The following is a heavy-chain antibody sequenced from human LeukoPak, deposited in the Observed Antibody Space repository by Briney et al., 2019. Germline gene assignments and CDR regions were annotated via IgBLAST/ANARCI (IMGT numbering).Heavy chain of an antibody. CDR2: ISGDGGST. V-gene: IGHV3-43*02. J-gene: IGHJ6*02. Sequence: PGGSLRLSCAASGFTFDDYAMHWVRQAPGKGLEWVSLISGDGGSTYYADSVKGRFTISRDNSKNSLYLQMNSPRTEDTALYYCAKDPYYDILTGPSYYGMDVWGQGTTVTVSS. CDR3: AKDPYYDILTGPSYYGMDV. CDR1: GFTFDDYA. D-gene: IGHD3-9*01.